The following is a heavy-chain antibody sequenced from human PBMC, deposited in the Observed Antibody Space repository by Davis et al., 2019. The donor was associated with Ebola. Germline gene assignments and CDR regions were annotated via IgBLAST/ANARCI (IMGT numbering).Heavy chain of an antibody. D-gene: IGHD3-22*01. Sequence: SVKVSCKASGGTFSSYAISWVRQAPGQGLEWMGRIIPILGIANYAQKFQGRVTITADKSTSTAYMELRSLRSDDTAVYYCARVLGVTYPDYWGQGTLVTVSS. J-gene: IGHJ4*02. CDR1: GGTFSSYA. CDR2: IIPILGIA. CDR3: ARVLGVTYPDY. V-gene: IGHV1-69*04.